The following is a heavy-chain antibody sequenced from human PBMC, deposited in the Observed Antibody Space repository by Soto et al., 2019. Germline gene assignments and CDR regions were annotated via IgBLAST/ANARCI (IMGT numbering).Heavy chain of an antibody. Sequence: SETLSLTCTVSGGSISSSGYYWGWIRQPPGKGLEWIGSIYYSGSTYYNPSLKSRVTISVDTSKNQFSLKLSSVTAADTAVYYCARLEVLSNLGGLVDYWGQGTLVTVSS. D-gene: IGHD3-10*01. CDR3: ARLEVLSNLGGLVDY. J-gene: IGHJ4*02. CDR1: GGSISSSGYY. V-gene: IGHV4-39*01. CDR2: IYYSGST.